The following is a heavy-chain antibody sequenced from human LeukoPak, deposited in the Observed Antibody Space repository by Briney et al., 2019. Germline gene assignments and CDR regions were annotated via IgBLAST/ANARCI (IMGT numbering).Heavy chain of an antibody. V-gene: IGHV3-43*02. J-gene: IGHJ4*02. Sequence: GGSLRLSCAASGFIFADYVMHWVRQAPGKGLEWVSLISGDGGFTYYADSMKGRVTISRDNRKNSLYLQMNSMRPEDTALYYCAKIRDGYNFDFDYWGQGNPVTVSS. D-gene: IGHD5-24*01. CDR3: AKIRDGYNFDFDY. CDR1: GFIFADYV. CDR2: ISGDGGFT.